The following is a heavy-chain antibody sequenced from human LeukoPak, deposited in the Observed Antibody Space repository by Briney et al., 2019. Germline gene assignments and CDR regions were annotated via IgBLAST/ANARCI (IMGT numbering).Heavy chain of an antibody. CDR1: GGSFSGYY. D-gene: IGHD3-22*01. CDR2: INHSGST. Sequence: SETLSLTCAVYGGSFSGYYWSWIRQPPGKGLEWIGEINHSGSTNYNPSLKSRVTISVDTSKNQFSLKLSSVTAADTAVYYCAAYYDSTGYYYGLDYWGQGTLVTVSS. V-gene: IGHV4-34*01. CDR3: AAYYDSTGYYYGLDY. J-gene: IGHJ4*02.